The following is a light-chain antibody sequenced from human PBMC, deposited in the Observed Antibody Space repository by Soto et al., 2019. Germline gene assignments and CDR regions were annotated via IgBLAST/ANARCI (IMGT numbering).Light chain of an antibody. CDR3: SSYGGSRDV. J-gene: IGLJ1*01. CDR2: EVN. Sequence: QSALTQPPSASGSPGQSVTISCTGTSSDVGGYNYVSWYQQHPGKAPKLMIYEVNKRPSGVPDRFSGSKSGNTASLTVSGLQAEDEADYYCSSYGGSRDVFGTGTKVTVL. CDR1: SSDVGGYNY. V-gene: IGLV2-8*01.